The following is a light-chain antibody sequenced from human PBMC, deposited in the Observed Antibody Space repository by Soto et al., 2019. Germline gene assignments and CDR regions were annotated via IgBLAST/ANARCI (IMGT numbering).Light chain of an antibody. V-gene: IGLV2-14*01. CDR3: AAWDDSLRGV. Sequence: QSALTQPASVSGSPGQSITISCTGTSNDVGSYNYVSWYQQHPGKAPKLMIFEVTNRPSGVSNRFSGSKSGNTASLTISGLQAEDEATYYCAAWDDSLRGVFGGGTKVTVL. CDR2: EVT. J-gene: IGLJ3*02. CDR1: SNDVGSYNY.